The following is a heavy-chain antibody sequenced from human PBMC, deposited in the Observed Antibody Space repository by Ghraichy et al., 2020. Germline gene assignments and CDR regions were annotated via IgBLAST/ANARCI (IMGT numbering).Heavy chain of an antibody. D-gene: IGHD3-9*01. CDR3: AKDQGKDDILSGKTNWFDP. Sequence: GSLRLSCAASGFTFSSYGMHWVRQAPGKGLEWVAFIRYDGSNKYYADSVKGRFTISRDNSKNTLYLQMNRLRAEDTAVYYCAKDQGKDDILSGKTNWFDPWGQGTLVTVSS. J-gene: IGHJ5*02. CDR1: GFTFSSYG. CDR2: IRYDGSNK. V-gene: IGHV3-30*02.